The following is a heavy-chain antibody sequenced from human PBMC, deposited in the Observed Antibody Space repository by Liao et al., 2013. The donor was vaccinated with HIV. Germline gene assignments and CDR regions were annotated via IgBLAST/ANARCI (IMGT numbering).Heavy chain of an antibody. Sequence: QVQLQESGPGLVKPSETLSLTCTVSGGSISSYYWSWIRQPPGKGLEWIGYIYYSGSTYYNPSLKSRVTISVDTSKNQFSLKLSSVTAADTAVYYCARSPISYDYVWGSYRRRANYFDYWGQGTLVTVSS. V-gene: IGHV4-59*12. J-gene: IGHJ4*02. CDR3: ARSPISYDYVWGSYRRRANYFDY. CDR2: IYYSGST. CDR1: GGSISSYY. D-gene: IGHD3-16*02.